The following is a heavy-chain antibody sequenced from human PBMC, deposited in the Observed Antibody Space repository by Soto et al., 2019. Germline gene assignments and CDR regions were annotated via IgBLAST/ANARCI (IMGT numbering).Heavy chain of an antibody. J-gene: IGHJ6*02. CDR2: FYHSGNS. CDR3: ARISSVDHYGYVKGGLDV. Sequence: SETLSLTCSVSGGSIRSYYWSWIRQSPEKGLEWIGYFYHSGNSNYNPSLKSRVTISVDTSKNQLSLSLRSVTAADTAVYFCARISSVDHYGYVKGGLDVWGQGTTVTVSS. CDR1: GGSIRSYY. D-gene: IGHD5-18*01. V-gene: IGHV4-59*01.